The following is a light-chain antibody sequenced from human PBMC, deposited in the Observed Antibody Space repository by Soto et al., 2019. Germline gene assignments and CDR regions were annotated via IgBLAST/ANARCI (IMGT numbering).Light chain of an antibody. CDR1: ISDVGGYNY. CDR3: RSYTSINTPV. Sequence: QAVLTQPASVSGSPGQSITISCTGTISDVGGYNYVSWYQQHPGKAPKLMIYEVSNRPSGVSNRFSGSKSGNTASLTISGLQAEDEADYYCRSYTSINTPVFGTGTKVTVL. CDR2: EVS. J-gene: IGLJ1*01. V-gene: IGLV2-14*01.